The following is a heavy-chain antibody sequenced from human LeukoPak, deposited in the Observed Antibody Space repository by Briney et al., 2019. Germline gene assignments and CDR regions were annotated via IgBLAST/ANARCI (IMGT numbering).Heavy chain of an antibody. CDR2: IYYSGST. Sequence: SETLSLTCTVSGGSISSYYWSWIRQPPGKGLEWIGYIYYSGSTNYNPSLKSRVTISVDTSKNQFSLKLTSVTAADTAVYYCAREGSRGRTNWFDPWGQGTLVTVSS. CDR1: GGSISSYY. V-gene: IGHV4-59*01. D-gene: IGHD2-2*01. CDR3: AREGSRGRTNWFDP. J-gene: IGHJ5*02.